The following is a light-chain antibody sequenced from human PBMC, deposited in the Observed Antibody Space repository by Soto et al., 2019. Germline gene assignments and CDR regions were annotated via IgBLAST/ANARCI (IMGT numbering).Light chain of an antibody. J-gene: IGKJ1*01. V-gene: IGKV3-20*01. CDR1: QSVSSSY. CDR3: QQYGSSPPT. Sequence: EIVLTQSPGTLSLSPGERATLSCRASQSVSSSYLAWYQHKPGQPPRLLTYATSHRANGIPDRFSGSGSGTDFTLTISRLEPEDFAVYYCQQYGSSPPTFGQGTKVDIK. CDR2: ATS.